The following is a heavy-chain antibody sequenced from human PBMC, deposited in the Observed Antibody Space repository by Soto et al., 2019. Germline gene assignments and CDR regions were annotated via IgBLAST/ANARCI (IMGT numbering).Heavy chain of an antibody. Sequence: GGSLRLSCAASGFTFSSYGMHWVRQAPGKGLEWVAVISYDGSNKYYADSVKGRFTISRDNSKNTLYLQMNSLRAEDTAVYYCARGRHTSGYKKAWFDPWGQGTLVTVSS. V-gene: IGHV3-30*03. CDR2: ISYDGSNK. D-gene: IGHD3-22*01. CDR3: ARGRHTSGYKKAWFDP. J-gene: IGHJ5*02. CDR1: GFTFSSYG.